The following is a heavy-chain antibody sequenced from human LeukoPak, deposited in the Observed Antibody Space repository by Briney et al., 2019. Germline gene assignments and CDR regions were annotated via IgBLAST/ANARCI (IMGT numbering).Heavy chain of an antibody. Sequence: PSESLSLTCTVSGGSISSYHWSWIRRPAGKGLEWIGRIYTSGSTNYNPSLKSRVTMSVDTSTNQFSLKLSSVTAADTAVYYCARDSTYYDILTGPYYYYYGMDVWGQGTTVTVSS. J-gene: IGHJ6*02. CDR1: GGSISSYH. CDR2: IYTSGST. D-gene: IGHD3-9*01. CDR3: ARDSTYYDILTGPYYYYYGMDV. V-gene: IGHV4-4*07.